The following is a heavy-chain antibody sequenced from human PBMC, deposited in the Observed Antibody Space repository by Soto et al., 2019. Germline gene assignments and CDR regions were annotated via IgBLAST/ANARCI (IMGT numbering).Heavy chain of an antibody. D-gene: IGHD1-20*01. CDR1: VFTFSDYD. J-gene: IGHJ6*02. Sequence: GGTLRLPCVSSVFTFSDYDQSCIRHSPGKGWEWVSYLSDSGTIIYYADAVKGRFTISRDNPKNSLYLQMNTLGAEDTAVYYSARGHVTGTVWR. CDR3: ARGHVTGTV. V-gene: IGHV3-11*01. CDR2: LSDSGTII.